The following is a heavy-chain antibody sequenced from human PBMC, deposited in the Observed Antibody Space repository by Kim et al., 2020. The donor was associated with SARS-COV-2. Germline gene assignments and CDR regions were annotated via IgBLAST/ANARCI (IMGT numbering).Heavy chain of an antibody. CDR3: ARGPPYSGSYYHYFDY. V-gene: IGHV3-48*04. CDR2: ISSSSTI. Sequence: GGSLRLSCAASGFTFSSYSMNWVRQAPGKGLEWVSYISSSSTIYYADSVKGRFTISRDNAKNSLYLQMNSLRAEDTAVYYCARGPPYSGSYYHYFDYWGQGTLVTVSS. J-gene: IGHJ4*02. D-gene: IGHD1-26*01. CDR1: GFTFSSYS.